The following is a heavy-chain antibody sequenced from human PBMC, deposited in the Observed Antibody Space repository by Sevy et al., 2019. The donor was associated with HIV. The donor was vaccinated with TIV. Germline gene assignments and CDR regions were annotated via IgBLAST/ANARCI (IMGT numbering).Heavy chain of an antibody. CDR3: ANKRGYSHGPFDY. Sequence: SETLSLTCSVSGGSISSSDSYWSWIRQPPGKGLEWIGYIHYSRGTYYNPFLKSRVAMSVDTSERQFSLRLSFMTAADTAVYYCANKRGYSHGPFDYWGQGALVTVSS. V-gene: IGHV4-30-4*01. CDR1: GGSISSSDSY. D-gene: IGHD2-2*03. CDR2: IHYSRGT. J-gene: IGHJ4*02.